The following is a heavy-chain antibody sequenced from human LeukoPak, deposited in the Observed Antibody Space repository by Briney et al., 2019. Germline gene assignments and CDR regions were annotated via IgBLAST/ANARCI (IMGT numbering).Heavy chain of an antibody. CDR1: GYSFTSYW. Sequence: GESLKISCKGSGYSFTSYWIGWVRQMPGKGLEWMGIIYPGDSDTRYSPSFQGQVTISADKSTSTAYLQWSSLKASDTAMYYCARLSMVRGVIRNWFDPWGQGTLVTVSS. CDR2: IYPGDSDT. D-gene: IGHD3-10*01. J-gene: IGHJ5*02. CDR3: ARLSMVRGVIRNWFDP. V-gene: IGHV5-51*01.